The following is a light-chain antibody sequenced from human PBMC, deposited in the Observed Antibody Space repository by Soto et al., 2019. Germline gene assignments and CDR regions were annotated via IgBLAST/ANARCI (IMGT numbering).Light chain of an antibody. CDR2: GAS. CDR1: QSVTGNY. Sequence: VLTQSPGTLSLSPGERATLHCEGSQSVTGNYLAWYQQKPGQAPTLLLFGASTRATAIPDRFSCSGSGTDFTLTISRLEPEDFAVYYCQQLTDWPPQWTFGQGTKVDIK. CDR3: QQLTDWPPQWT. V-gene: IGKV3D-20*02. J-gene: IGKJ1*01.